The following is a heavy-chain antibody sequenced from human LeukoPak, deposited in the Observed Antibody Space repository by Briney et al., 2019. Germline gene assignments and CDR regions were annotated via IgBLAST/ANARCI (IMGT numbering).Heavy chain of an antibody. D-gene: IGHD3-22*01. J-gene: IGHJ3*02. CDR3: ARAGRGNYYDSSGYGAFDT. CDR1: GYTFTSYY. Sequence: GASVKVSCKASGYTFTSYYMHWVRQAPGQGLEWMGIINPSGGSTTYAQKFQGRVTMTRDTSTTTVYMELSSLRSEDTAVYYCARAGRGNYYDSSGYGAFDTWGQGTMVTVSS. CDR2: INPSGGST. V-gene: IGHV1-46*01.